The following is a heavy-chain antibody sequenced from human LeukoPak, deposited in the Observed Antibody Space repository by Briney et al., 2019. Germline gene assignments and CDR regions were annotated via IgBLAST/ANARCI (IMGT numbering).Heavy chain of an antibody. V-gene: IGHV1-2*02. CDR1: GYTFTSYG. CDR3: ARGVGDSSGYYSDAFDI. D-gene: IGHD3-22*01. Sequence: ASVKVSCKASGYTFTSYGISWVRQAPGQGLEWMGWINPNSGGTNYAQKFQGRVTMTRDTSISTAYMELSRLRSDDTAVYYCARGVGDSSGYYSDAFDIWGQGTMVTVSS. CDR2: INPNSGGT. J-gene: IGHJ3*02.